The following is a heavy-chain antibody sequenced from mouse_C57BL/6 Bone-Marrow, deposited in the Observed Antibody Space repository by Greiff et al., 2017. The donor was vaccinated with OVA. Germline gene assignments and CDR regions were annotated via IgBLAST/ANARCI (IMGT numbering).Heavy chain of an antibody. D-gene: IGHD3-2*02. J-gene: IGHJ4*01. Sequence: QVQLQQSGAELARPGASVKLSCTASGYTFTSYGISWVKQRTGQGLEWIGEIYPRSGNTYYNEKFKGKATLTADTSSSTAYMELRILTSEDSAVYVCERRRQLRLRYYAMDYWGQGTSVTVSS. V-gene: IGHV1-81*01. CDR2: IYPRSGNT. CDR1: GYTFTSYG. CDR3: ERRRQLRLRYYAMDY.